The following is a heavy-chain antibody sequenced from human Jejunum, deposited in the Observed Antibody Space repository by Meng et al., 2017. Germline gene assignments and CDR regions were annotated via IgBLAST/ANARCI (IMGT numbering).Heavy chain of an antibody. D-gene: IGHD3-3*01. V-gene: IGHV3-23*01. CDR3: AKQHLGWLPSS. J-gene: IGHJ5*02. CDR2: ISGVGANT. Sequence: EVQLLESGGGLVQPGVSLRLSCAASGFTFSVDAMSWVRQVPGKGLEWVSAISGVGANTYYADSVRGRFTISRDNSKNTLFLQMNSLRAEDTAVYYCAKQHLGWLPSSWGQGTLVTVSS. CDR1: GFTFSVDA.